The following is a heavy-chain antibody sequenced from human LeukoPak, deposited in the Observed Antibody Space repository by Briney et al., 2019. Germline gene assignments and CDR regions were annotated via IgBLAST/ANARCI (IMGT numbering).Heavy chain of an antibody. V-gene: IGHV3-74*03. Sequence: AGGSLRLSCVGSGFTISNYWMHWVRQAPGTGLVWVSRIHPDGSITTYADSVKGRFTISRDNAKNTLYLQMNSLRAEDTAVYYCARDDRAMAYFDYWGQGTLVTVSS. D-gene: IGHD2-2*01. J-gene: IGHJ4*02. CDR3: ARDDRAMAYFDY. CDR2: IHPDGSIT. CDR1: GFTISNYW.